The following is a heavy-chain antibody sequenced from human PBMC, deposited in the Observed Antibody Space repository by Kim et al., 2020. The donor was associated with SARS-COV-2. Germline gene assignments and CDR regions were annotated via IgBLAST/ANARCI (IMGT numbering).Heavy chain of an antibody. J-gene: IGHJ4*02. D-gene: IGHD3-10*01. Sequence: GGSLRLSCAASGFTFDDYGMSWVRQAPGKGLEWVSGINWNGGSTGYADSVKGRFTISRDNAKNSLYLQMNSLRAEDTALYYCARGHVNGLLWFGEVYPFYYWGQGTLVTVSS. CDR3: ARGHVNGLLWFGEVYPFYY. CDR2: INWNGGST. CDR1: GFTFDDYG. V-gene: IGHV3-20*04.